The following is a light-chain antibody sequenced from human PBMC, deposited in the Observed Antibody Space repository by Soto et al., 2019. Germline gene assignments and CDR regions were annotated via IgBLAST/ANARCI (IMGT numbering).Light chain of an antibody. CDR3: QQYYSWPRIT. Sequence: EIVMTQSPATLSVSPGERATLSCRASQSVGAHLAWYQQKPGQAPRLLIYGASTRATGIPARFSGSGSGTEFTLTISSLQSEDFAVYYCQQYYSWPRITFGGGTKVDIK. J-gene: IGKJ4*01. V-gene: IGKV3-15*01. CDR2: GAS. CDR1: QSVGAH.